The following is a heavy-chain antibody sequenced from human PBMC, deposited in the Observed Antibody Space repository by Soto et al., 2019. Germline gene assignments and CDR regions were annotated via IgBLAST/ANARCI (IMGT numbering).Heavy chain of an antibody. CDR1: GYTFTATG. J-gene: IGHJ4*02. D-gene: IGHD5-18*01. V-gene: IGHV1-18*04. Sequence: QVQLVQSGGEVKKPGASVTISCKASGYTFTATGVSWVRQSPGHGLEWIGWISTSNGDTNYAHSLQGRVTMTTDTSTSTAYLEVRSLRSDDTAVYWCARDVGYSYGDGYGYWGQGTLVTVSS. CDR3: ARDVGYSYGDGYGY. CDR2: ISTSNGDT.